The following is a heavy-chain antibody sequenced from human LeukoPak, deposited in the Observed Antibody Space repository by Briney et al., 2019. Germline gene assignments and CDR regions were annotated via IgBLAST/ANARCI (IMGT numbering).Heavy chain of an antibody. J-gene: IGHJ4*02. D-gene: IGHD3-16*02. Sequence: GGSLRLSCAASGFIFSTYAMSWVRQASGKGLEWVSGVNGNGGSTSYADSVKGRFTIFRDNSKNTVYLQMNSLRVEDTAVYYCAKSLYGGCDYWGQGTVVTVSS. CDR2: VNGNGGST. CDR1: GFIFSTYA. CDR3: AKSLYGGCDY. V-gene: IGHV3-23*01.